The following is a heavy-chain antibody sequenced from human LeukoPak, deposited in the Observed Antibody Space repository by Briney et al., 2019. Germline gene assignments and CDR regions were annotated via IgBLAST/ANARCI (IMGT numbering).Heavy chain of an antibody. Sequence: AASVKVSCKASGGTFSSYAISWVRQAPGQGLEWMGGIIPIFGTANYAQKFQGRVTITADESTSTAYMELSSLRSEDTAVYYCASHTAQYCSSTSCPGEYNWFDPWGQGTLVTVSS. CDR1: GGTFSSYA. J-gene: IGHJ5*02. V-gene: IGHV1-69*13. D-gene: IGHD2-2*01. CDR2: IIPIFGTA. CDR3: ASHTAQYCSSTSCPGEYNWFDP.